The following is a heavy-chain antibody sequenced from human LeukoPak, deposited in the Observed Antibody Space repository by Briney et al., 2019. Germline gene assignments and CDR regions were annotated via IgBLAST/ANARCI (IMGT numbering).Heavy chain of an antibody. Sequence: ASVKVSCKASGYTFTTHAINWVRQDPGQGLEWMGWVNTETGNPTYAPDFTGRFVFSLDSSVNTAYLQTTSLKPETTAVFYCARWMFTDYGGGAFDIWGQGTVVIVSS. CDR3: ARWMFTDYGGGAFDI. CDR2: VNTETGNP. V-gene: IGHV7-4-1*02. J-gene: IGHJ3*02. CDR1: GYTFTTHA. D-gene: IGHD4-17*01.